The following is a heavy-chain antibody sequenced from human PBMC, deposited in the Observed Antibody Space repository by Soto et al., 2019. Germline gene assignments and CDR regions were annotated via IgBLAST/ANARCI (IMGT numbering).Heavy chain of an antibody. Sequence: SETLSLTCTVSGGSISSGDYYWSWIRQPPGKGLEWIGYIYYSGRTYYNPSLKSRVTISVDTSKNQFSLKLSSVTAADTAVYYCARAGEIDLVVVAPNWFDPWGQGTLVTVSS. CDR3: ARAGEIDLVVVAPNWFDP. V-gene: IGHV4-30-4*01. CDR1: GGSISSGDYY. CDR2: IYYSGRT. J-gene: IGHJ5*02. D-gene: IGHD2-15*01.